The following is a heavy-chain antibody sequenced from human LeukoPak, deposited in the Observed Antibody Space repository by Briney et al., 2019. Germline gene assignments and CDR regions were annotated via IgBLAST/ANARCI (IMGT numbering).Heavy chain of an antibody. CDR2: IYYSGST. J-gene: IGHJ6*02. CDR3: ARQGVSSGSYFEHYYYYYGMDV. D-gene: IGHD3-10*01. Sequence: SETLSLTCTVSGGSISSSSYYWGWIRQPPGKGLEWIGSIYYSGSTYYNPSLKSRVIISVDTSKNQFSLKLSSVTAADTAVYYCARQGVSSGSYFEHYYYYYGMDVWGQGTTVTVSS. CDR1: GGSISSSSYY. V-gene: IGHV4-39*01.